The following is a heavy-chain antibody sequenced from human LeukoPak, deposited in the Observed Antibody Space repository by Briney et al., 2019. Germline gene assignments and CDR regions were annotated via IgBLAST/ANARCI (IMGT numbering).Heavy chain of an antibody. J-gene: IGHJ1*01. CDR1: GFTFSSYA. Sequence: PGGSLRLSCAASGFTFSSYAMSWVRQVSGKGLEWVSVISGSGGSTYYADSVNGRFTISRDNSKNTLYLQMKSLRAEDTAVYYCAKEIYGDSTGGRFQHWGQGTLVTVSS. D-gene: IGHD4-17*01. CDR2: ISGSGGST. CDR3: AKEIYGDSTGGRFQH. V-gene: IGHV3-23*01.